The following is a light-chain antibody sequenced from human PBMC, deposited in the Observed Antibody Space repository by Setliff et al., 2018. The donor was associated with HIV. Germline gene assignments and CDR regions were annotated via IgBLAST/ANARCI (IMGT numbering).Light chain of an antibody. CDR1: SSDVGGYNY. Sequence: QSVLTQPASVSGSPGQSITISCTGTSSDVGGYNYVSWYQQHPGKAPKLMIYDVSKRPSGVSNRFSGSKSGNTASLTISXLQAEDVADYYCSSYTSSSKVFGGGTKVTVL. CDR3: SSYTSSSKV. V-gene: IGLV2-14*01. CDR2: DVS. J-gene: IGLJ2*01.